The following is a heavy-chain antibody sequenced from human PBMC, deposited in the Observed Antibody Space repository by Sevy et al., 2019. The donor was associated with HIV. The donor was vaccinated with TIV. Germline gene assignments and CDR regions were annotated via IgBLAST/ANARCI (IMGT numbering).Heavy chain of an antibody. D-gene: IGHD5-18*01. CDR1: GFTFSSYN. CDR3: ARDSLSWIQSFDY. V-gene: IGHV3-48*01. J-gene: IGHJ4*02. CDR2: ISSSSSTI. Sequence: GESLKISCAASGFTFSSYNMNWVRQAPGKGLEWVSYISSSSSTIYYAASVKGRFTISRDNAKNSLYLQMNSLRAEDTAVYYCARDSLSWIQSFDYWGQGTLVTVSS.